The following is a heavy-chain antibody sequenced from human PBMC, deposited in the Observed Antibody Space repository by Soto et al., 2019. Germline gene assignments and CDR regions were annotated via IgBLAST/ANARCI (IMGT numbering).Heavy chain of an antibody. V-gene: IGHV3-30-3*01. CDR2: ISYDGSNK. Sequence: GGSLRLSCAASGFTFSSYAMHWVRQAPGKGLEWVAVISYDGSNKYYADSVKGRFTISRDNSKNTLYLQMNSLRAEDTAVYYCARGGNWFGELLYHRLDYWGQGTLVTSPQ. CDR1: GFTFSSYA. D-gene: IGHD3-10*01. J-gene: IGHJ4*02. CDR3: ARGGNWFGELLYHRLDY.